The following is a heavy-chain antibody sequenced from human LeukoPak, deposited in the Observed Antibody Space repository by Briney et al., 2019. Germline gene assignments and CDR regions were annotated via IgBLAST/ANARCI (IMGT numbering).Heavy chain of an antibody. V-gene: IGHV1-69*04. D-gene: IGHD4-17*01. CDR2: IIPLVGRA. J-gene: IGHJ4*02. CDR1: GGTFTKYG. Sequence: ASVKVSCKASGGTFTKYGISWVRQAPGQGLEWMGRIIPLVGRANYAQKSQGRVMITADKSTSTAYMELSSLRSEDTAVYYCAREAEYGDHLFDYWGQGTLVTISS. CDR3: AREAEYGDHLFDY.